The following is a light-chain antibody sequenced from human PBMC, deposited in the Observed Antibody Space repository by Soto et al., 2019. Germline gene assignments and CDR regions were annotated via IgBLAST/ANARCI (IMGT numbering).Light chain of an antibody. CDR3: QQYNSYSAT. CDR2: DAS. V-gene: IGKV1-5*01. CDR1: QSISNY. Sequence: DIQVTQNPYTLSASLRDRVTITCRASQSISNYLAWYQHKPGKAPKLLIYDASNLENGVPSRFSGSGSGTEFTLTISSLQPDDFATYYCQQYNSYSATFGQGTKVDI. J-gene: IGKJ1*01.